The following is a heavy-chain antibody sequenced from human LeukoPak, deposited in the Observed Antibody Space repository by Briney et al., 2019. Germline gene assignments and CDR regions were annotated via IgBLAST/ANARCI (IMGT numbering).Heavy chain of an antibody. CDR3: ARASDGPNYFDY. CDR2: IYTTGST. V-gene: IGHV4-61*02. D-gene: IGHD5-24*01. J-gene: IGHJ4*02. Sequence: PSQTLSLTCTVSGGSISSGNYYWSLIRQPAGKGLEWIGRIYTTGSTNYNPSLKSRVTISVDTSKNQFSLKLSSVTAADTAVYYCARASDGPNYFDYWGQGTLVTVSS. CDR1: GGSISSGNYY.